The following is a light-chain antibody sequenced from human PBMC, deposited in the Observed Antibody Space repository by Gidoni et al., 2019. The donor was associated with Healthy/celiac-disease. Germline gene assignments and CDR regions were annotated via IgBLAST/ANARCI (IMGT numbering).Light chain of an antibody. CDR2: NAS. CDR3: QQRSNWPIT. V-gene: IGKV3-11*01. CDR1: QSVSTY. J-gene: IGKJ5*01. Sequence: EIVLTQSPATLSLSPGERATLSCRASQSVSTYLAWYQQKPGQAPRLLIYNASNRATGIPARFSGSGSGTGFTLTISSLEPEDFAVYSCQQRSNWPITFGQGTRLEI.